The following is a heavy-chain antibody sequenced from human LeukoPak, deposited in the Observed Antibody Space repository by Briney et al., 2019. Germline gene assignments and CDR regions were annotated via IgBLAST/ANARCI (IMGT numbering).Heavy chain of an antibody. CDR3: ARGFWAFARPGYWYFDL. CDR1: GGTFSSYA. J-gene: IGHJ2*01. Sequence: SVKVSCKASGGTFSSYAISWVRQAPGQGLEWMGRIIPILGIANYAQKFQGRVTMTRNTSISTAYMELSSVTAADTAVYYCARGFWAFARPGYWYFDLWGRGTLVTVSS. CDR2: IIPILGIA. V-gene: IGHV1-69*04. D-gene: IGHD7-27*01.